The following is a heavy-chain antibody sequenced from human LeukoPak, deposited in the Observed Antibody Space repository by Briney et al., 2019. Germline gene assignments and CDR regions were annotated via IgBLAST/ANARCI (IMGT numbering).Heavy chain of an antibody. CDR2: ISGDSGST. Sequence: GSLRLSCAASGFTFHDYAMYWVRQAPGKGPEWVSLISGDSGSTDYADFVKGRFTISRDNSQNSVFLQMNSLTSEDTAVYFCAKDRGSVWYYFHYWGQGTLVTVSS. V-gene: IGHV3-43*02. CDR3: AKDRGSVWYYFHY. J-gene: IGHJ4*02. CDR1: GFTFHDYA. D-gene: IGHD6-19*01.